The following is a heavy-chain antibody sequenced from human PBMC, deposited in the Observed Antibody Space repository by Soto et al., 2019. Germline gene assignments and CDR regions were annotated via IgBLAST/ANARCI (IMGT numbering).Heavy chain of an antibody. Sequence: QVHLVQSGAEVKKPGASVKVSCKGSGYAFTTYGITWVRQAPGQGLEWMGWISAHNGNTNYAQKLQGRVTVTRDTSTSTPYMELRSLRSDDPAVYYCARGRDGDYWGQGALVTVSS. CDR3: ARGRDGDY. V-gene: IGHV1-18*01. CDR1: GYAFTTYG. J-gene: IGHJ4*02. CDR2: ISAHNGNT. D-gene: IGHD6-6*01.